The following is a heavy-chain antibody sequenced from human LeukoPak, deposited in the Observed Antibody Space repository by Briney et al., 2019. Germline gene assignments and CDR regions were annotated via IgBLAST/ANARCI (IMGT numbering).Heavy chain of an antibody. D-gene: IGHD4-17*01. CDR3: ATYGQTTVTLWY. CDR1: GFTFSSYE. CDR2: ISSSGSTI. Sequence: GGPVRLSCAASGFTFSSYEMNWVRQAPGKGLEWVSYISSSGSTIYYADSVKGRFTISRDNGKNSLYLQMNSLRAEDTAVYYCATYGQTTVTLWYWGQGNPVTLSS. V-gene: IGHV3-48*03. J-gene: IGHJ4*02.